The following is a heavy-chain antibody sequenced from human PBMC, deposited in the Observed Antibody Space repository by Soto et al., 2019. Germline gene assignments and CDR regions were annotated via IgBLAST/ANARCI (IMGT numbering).Heavy chain of an antibody. CDR3: AKNGCSYPACYPYYYYVDV. D-gene: IGHD2-15*01. V-gene: IGHV3-23*01. CDR1: GFSLTNSA. J-gene: IGHJ6*03. CDR2: LRVTGDSA. Sequence: EVQLLESGGGLVQPGGSLRLSCVASGFSLTNSAVSWVRQAPGKGLEWVSSLRVTGDSAFYSDSVKGRFTISRDISKSTLYLQMSSLRAEDTAVYYCAKNGCSYPACYPYYYYVDVWGKGTTVTVSS.